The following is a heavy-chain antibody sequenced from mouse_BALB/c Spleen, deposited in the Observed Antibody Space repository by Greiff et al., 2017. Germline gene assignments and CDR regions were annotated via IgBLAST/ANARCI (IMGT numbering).Heavy chain of an antibody. CDR2: ISSGGSYT. V-gene: IGHV5-9-4*01. CDR3: AREGYDGYPFDY. J-gene: IGHJ2*01. D-gene: IGHD2-3*01. Sequence: DVQLVESGGGLVKPGGSLKLSCAASGFTFSSYAMSWVRQSPEKRLEWVAEISSGGSYTYYPDTVTGRFTISRDNAKNTLYLEMSSLRSEDTAMYYCAREGYDGYPFDYWGQGTTLTVSS. CDR1: GFTFSSYA.